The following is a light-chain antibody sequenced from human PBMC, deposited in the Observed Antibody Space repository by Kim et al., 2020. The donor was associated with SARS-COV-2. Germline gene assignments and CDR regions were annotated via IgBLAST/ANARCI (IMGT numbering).Light chain of an antibody. CDR2: GAS. CDR1: QTVPSNY. V-gene: IGKV3-20*01. Sequence: SPGERATLSCRASQTVPSNYLAWYQQKPGQAPRLLIYGASSRATGISDRFSGSGSGTDFTLTISRLEPEDFAVYYCQQYGSSPATFGQGTKVDIK. J-gene: IGKJ1*01. CDR3: QQYGSSPAT.